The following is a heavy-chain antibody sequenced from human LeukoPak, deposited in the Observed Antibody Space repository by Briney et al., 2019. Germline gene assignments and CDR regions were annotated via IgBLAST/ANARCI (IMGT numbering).Heavy chain of an antibody. CDR2: ILPIIGAT. Sequence: ASVKVSCKASGDTFSNYAINWVRQAPGQGLEWVGGILPIIGATKNAQKLQGRVTITADESTSTVYMDLTSLRSEDTAIYYCARAHFSAYNGSEWGQATLVTVSS. CDR3: ARAHFSAYNGSE. D-gene: IGHD3-10*01. J-gene: IGHJ4*02. V-gene: IGHV1-69*13. CDR1: GDTFSNYA.